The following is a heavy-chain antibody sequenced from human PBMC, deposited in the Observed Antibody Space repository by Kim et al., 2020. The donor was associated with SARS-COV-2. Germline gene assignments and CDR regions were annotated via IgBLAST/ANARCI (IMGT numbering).Heavy chain of an antibody. CDR1: AFTFHHYA. J-gene: IGHJ6*02. V-gene: IGHV3-9*01. CDR3: TKDIKPGGADV. Sequence: GGSLRLSCTVSAFTFHHYAVHWVRQAPGKGLEWVSGFSLDTDRIDYADSVRGRFTISRDSAKNSIHLQMDSLRAEDTAFYYCTKDIKPGGADVWGQGTSVTVSS. CDR2: FSLDTDRI.